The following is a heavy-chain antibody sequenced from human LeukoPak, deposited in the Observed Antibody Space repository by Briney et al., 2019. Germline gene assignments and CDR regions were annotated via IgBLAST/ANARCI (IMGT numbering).Heavy chain of an antibody. CDR1: GYTFTSYD. D-gene: IGHD3-10*01. CDR3: ARPLLWFGELLSQDDDAFDI. CDR2: MNPNSGNT. Sequence: GASVKVSCKASGYTFTSYDINWVRQATGQGLEWMGWMNPNSGNTGYAQKFQGRVTMTRNTSISTAYMELSSLRSEDTAVYYCARPLLWFGELLSQDDDAFDIWGQGTMVTVSS. J-gene: IGHJ3*02. V-gene: IGHV1-8*01.